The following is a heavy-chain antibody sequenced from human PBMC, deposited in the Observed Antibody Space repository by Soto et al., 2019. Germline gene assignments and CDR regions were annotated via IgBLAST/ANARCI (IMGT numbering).Heavy chain of an antibody. CDR1: GLSITDSEMG. J-gene: IGHJ5*02. V-gene: IGHV2-26*01. CDR3: ARRHLAVAVSPWFDP. Sequence: QVTLKESGPVLVKPTETLTLRCTVSGLSITDSEMGVSWIRQPPGQPLEWLAHIDSSGEKSYRTFLKSRRAIPKDTSKSQIVLTMTNMDPADTATYYCARRHLAVAVSPWFDPWGQGIPVTVSS. CDR2: IDSSGEK. D-gene: IGHD6-19*01.